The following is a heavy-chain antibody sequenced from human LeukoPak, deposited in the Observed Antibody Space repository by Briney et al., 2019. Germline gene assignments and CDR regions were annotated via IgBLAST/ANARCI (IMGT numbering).Heavy chain of an antibody. V-gene: IGHV3-23*01. CDR3: ALGYSSGWPYFDY. J-gene: IGHJ4*02. CDR1: GFTFSSYA. Sequence: GGSLRLSCAASGFTFSSYAMSWVRQAPGKGLGWVSAISGSGGSTYYADSVKGRFTISRDNSKNTLYLQMNSLRAEDTAVYYCALGYSSGWPYFDYWGQGTLVTVSS. D-gene: IGHD6-19*01. CDR2: ISGSGGST.